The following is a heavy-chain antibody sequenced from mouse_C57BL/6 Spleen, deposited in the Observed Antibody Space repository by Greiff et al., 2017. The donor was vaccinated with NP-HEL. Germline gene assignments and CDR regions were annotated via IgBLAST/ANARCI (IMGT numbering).Heavy chain of an antibody. J-gene: IGHJ4*01. D-gene: IGHD1-1*01. V-gene: IGHV5-17*01. CDR3: ARPHYGSSYYAMDY. Sequence: EVQLVESGGGLVKPGGSLKLSCAASGFTFRDYGMHWVRQAPEKGLEWVAYISSGSSTIYYADTVKGRFTISGDNAKNTLFLQMTSLRSEDTAMYYCARPHYGSSYYAMDYWGQGTAVTVSS. CDR2: ISSGSSTI. CDR1: GFTFRDYG.